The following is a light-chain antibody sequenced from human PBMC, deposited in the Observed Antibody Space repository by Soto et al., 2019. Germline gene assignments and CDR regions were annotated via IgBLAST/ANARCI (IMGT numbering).Light chain of an antibody. Sequence: DLQMTQSPSSVSASVGDRVTITCRASQPISSWLAWYQQKPGEAPKLLIFAASTLQSGVPSRFSGRGAGTHFTLTVSSLQPEGSAIYYCQLATSFPTFG. CDR2: AAS. CDR1: QPISSW. CDR3: QLATSFPT. V-gene: IGKV1-12*01. J-gene: IGKJ5*01.